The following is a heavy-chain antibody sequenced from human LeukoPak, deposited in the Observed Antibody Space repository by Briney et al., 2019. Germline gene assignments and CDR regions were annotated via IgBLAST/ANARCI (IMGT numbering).Heavy chain of an antibody. Sequence: GGPLRLSCVVSGFSFSDSYMTWLRQTPGKGLESLAYISPSSHDIYYADSVKGRFTISRDNARTSLYLQMNSLGPDDTALYYCSTDPRLLTYWGHGTLVTVSS. V-gene: IGHV3-11*01. CDR1: GFSFSDSY. CDR2: ISPSSHDI. J-gene: IGHJ4*01. CDR3: STDPRLLTY. D-gene: IGHD2-8*01.